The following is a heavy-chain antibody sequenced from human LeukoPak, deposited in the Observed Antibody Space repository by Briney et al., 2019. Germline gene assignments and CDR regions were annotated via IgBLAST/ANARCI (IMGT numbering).Heavy chain of an antibody. Sequence: PGGSLRLSCAASGFTFSSYSMNWVRQAPGQGLEWVSSISSSSSYIYYADSVKGRFTISRDNAKNSLYLQMSSLRAEDTAVYYCARDRWYYDSSAPYYFDYWGQGTLVTVSS. J-gene: IGHJ4*02. D-gene: IGHD3-22*01. CDR1: GFTFSSYS. CDR2: ISSSSSYI. CDR3: ARDRWYYDSSAPYYFDY. V-gene: IGHV3-21*01.